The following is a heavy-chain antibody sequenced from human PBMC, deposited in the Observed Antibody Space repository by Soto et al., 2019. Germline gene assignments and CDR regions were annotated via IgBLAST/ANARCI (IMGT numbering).Heavy chain of an antibody. CDR2: IMSKTDGGTT. D-gene: IGHD1-26*01. Sequence: LRLSCATSGFTFSKAWVGWVGQAPGKGLEWVGRIMSKTDGGTTDYAAPVKGRFTISRDDSKSTLYLQMNSLKTEDTAFYYCTTDSGMSPYSFDYWGQGTLVTVSS. CDR3: TTDSGMSPYSFDY. J-gene: IGHJ4*02. CDR1: GFTFSKAW. V-gene: IGHV3-15*01.